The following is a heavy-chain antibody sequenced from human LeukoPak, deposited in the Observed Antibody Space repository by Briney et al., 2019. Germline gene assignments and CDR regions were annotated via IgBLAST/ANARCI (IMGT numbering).Heavy chain of an antibody. V-gene: IGHV3-7*03. J-gene: IGHJ4*02. Sequence: PGGSLRLSCAASGFPFSTYWMSWVRQAPGKGLEWVANINQDGTEKYYVDSVKGRFTISRDYAKNSLYLQMNSLRAEDTAVYYCARGFLKTGFFSSWPTFDYWGQGTLVTVSS. CDR3: ARGFLKTGFFSSWPTFDY. D-gene: IGHD6-13*01. CDR2: INQDGTEK. CDR1: GFPFSTYW.